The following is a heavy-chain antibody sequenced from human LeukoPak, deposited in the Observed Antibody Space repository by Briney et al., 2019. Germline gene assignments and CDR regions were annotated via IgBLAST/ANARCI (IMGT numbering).Heavy chain of an antibody. Sequence: SVKVSCKASGGTFSSYAISWVRQAPGQGLEWMGGVIPIFGTANYAQKFQGRVTITADKSTSTAYMELSSLRSEDTAVYYCAGWTERRKNWFDPWGQGTLVTVSS. CDR1: GGTFSSYA. J-gene: IGHJ5*02. CDR2: VIPIFGTA. CDR3: AGWTERRKNWFDP. V-gene: IGHV1-69*06. D-gene: IGHD6-25*01.